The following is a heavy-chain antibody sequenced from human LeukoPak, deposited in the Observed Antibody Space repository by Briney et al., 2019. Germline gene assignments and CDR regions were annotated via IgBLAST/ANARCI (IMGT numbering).Heavy chain of an antibody. CDR3: VTALTRDSSGWYVIDY. D-gene: IGHD6-19*01. Sequence: SETLSLTCTVSGGPTSTSSTHWGWVRQPPGKGLEWIGSVYYSGSTYYSPSLKSRVTISVDTSKNQFSLWLTSVTAADTAVYYCVTALTRDSSGWYVIDYWGQGTLVTVSS. V-gene: IGHV4-39*01. CDR1: GGPTSTSSTH. CDR2: VYYSGST. J-gene: IGHJ4*02.